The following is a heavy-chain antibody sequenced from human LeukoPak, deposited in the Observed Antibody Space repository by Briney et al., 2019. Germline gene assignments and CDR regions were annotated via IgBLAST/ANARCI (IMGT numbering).Heavy chain of an antibody. D-gene: IGHD7-27*01. Sequence: GASVKVSCKASGYTFTGYYMHWVRQAPGQGLEWMGWINPNSGGTNYAQKFQGWVTMTRDTSISTAYVELSRLRSDDTAVYYCARAPRSTGDFFDYWGQGTLVTVSS. CDR1: GYTFTGYY. J-gene: IGHJ4*02. V-gene: IGHV1-2*04. CDR2: INPNSGGT. CDR3: ARAPRSTGDFFDY.